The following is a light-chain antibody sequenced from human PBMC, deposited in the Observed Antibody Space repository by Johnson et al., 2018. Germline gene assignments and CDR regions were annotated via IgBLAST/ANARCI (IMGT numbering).Light chain of an antibody. V-gene: IGLV1-51*02. CDR3: GTWDSSLSAGNV. CDR1: SSNIGNNY. Sequence: QSVLTQPPSVSAAPGQMVTISCSGSSSNIGNNYVSWYQQLPGTAPKLLIYENNKRPSGIPDRFSGSKSGTSATLAITGLQTGDEADYYCGTWDSSLSAGNVFGTGTKVTVL. CDR2: ENN. J-gene: IGLJ1*01.